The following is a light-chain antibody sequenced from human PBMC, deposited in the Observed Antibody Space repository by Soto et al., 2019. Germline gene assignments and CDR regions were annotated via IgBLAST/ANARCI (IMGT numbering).Light chain of an antibody. CDR3: QHYKSYPWT. CDR1: QSINRW. V-gene: IGKV1-5*03. Sequence: DLPMTQSPSTLSASVGDRVTITCRASQSINRWLAWYQQKPGKAPKLLMYKASSLESGVPSRFSGSGSETEFTLTISSLQPDDFATYYCQHYKSYPWTFGQGTKVEIK. J-gene: IGKJ1*01. CDR2: KAS.